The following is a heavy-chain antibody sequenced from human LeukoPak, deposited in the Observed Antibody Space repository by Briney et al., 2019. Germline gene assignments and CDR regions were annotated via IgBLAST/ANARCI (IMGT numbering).Heavy chain of an antibody. CDR3: ASQTTRRLPVAVADYFDY. J-gene: IGHJ4*02. CDR1: GFTFSSYS. V-gene: IGHV3-21*01. CDR2: TSTSSDYI. D-gene: IGHD6-19*01. Sequence: GGSLRLACGVSGFTFSSYSMNWVRQAPGKALEWVSFTSTSSDYIYYADSVKGRFTISRDNARNSLYLQMNSLRAEDTAVYYCASQTTRRLPVAVADYFDYWGQGTLVTVSS.